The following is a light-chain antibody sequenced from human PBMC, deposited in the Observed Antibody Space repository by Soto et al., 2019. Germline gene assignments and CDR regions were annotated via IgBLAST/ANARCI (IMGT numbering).Light chain of an antibody. V-gene: IGKV3-15*01. J-gene: IGKJ1*01. CDR3: QQYNNWPPT. Sequence: NAMTQYPSTLSVSTRERATLSCRASQSVSSNLAWYQQKPGQAPRLLIYCASTRATGIPARFSGSGSGIEFTLTISSLQSEDFAVYYCQQYNNWPPTFGHGTKVDIK. CDR1: QSVSSN. CDR2: CAS.